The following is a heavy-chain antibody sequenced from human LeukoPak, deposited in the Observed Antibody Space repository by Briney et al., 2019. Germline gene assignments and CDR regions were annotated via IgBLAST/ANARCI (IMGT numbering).Heavy chain of an antibody. CDR2: IVPIFGTT. V-gene: IGHV1-69*13. Sequence: GASVKVSCKASGGTFRNYAISWVRQAPGQGLEWMGGIVPIFGTTYFAQKFQGRVSISADEATSTAYMELSSLRSDDTAIYYCAGGSQPAVFGVVVSNFDYWGQGTLVTVSS. CDR3: AGGSQPAVFGVVVSNFDY. J-gene: IGHJ4*02. CDR1: GGTFRNYA. D-gene: IGHD3-3*01.